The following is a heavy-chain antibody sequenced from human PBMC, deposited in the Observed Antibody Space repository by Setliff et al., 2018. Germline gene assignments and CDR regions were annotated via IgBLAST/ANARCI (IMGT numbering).Heavy chain of an antibody. CDR2: IYYSGST. V-gene: IGHV4-31*03. Sequence: SETLSLTCTVSGGSISGSNYYWGWIRQHPGKGLEWIGYIYYSGSTYYNPSLKSRVTISVDTSKNQFSLKLSSVTAADTAVYYCARDRRIVGARHAFDIWGQGTMVTVSS. CDR1: GGSISGSNYY. CDR3: ARDRRIVGARHAFDI. D-gene: IGHD1-26*01. J-gene: IGHJ3*02.